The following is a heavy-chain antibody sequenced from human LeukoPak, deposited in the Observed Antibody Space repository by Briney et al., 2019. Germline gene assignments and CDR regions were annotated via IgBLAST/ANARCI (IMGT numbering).Heavy chain of an antibody. CDR1: GYTFTGYY. Sequence: ASVKVSCKASGYTFTGYYMHWVRQAPGQGLEWMGWINPNSGGTNYAQKFQGRVTITADKSTSTAYMELSSLRSEDTAVYYCARAGRDGYNPFDYWGQGTLVTVSS. D-gene: IGHD5-24*01. V-gene: IGHV1-2*02. J-gene: IGHJ4*02. CDR2: INPNSGGT. CDR3: ARAGRDGYNPFDY.